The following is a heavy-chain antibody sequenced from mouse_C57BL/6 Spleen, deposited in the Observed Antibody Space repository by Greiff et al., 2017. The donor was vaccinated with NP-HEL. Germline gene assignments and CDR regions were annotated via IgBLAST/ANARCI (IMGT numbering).Heavy chain of an antibody. CDR3: ARFTTVVATPAMDY. J-gene: IGHJ4*01. Sequence: DVKLQESGAELVKPGASVKLSCTASGFNIKDYYMHWVKQRTEQGLEWIGRIDPEDGETKYAPKFPGKATITADTSSNTAYLQLSSLTSEDTAVYYCARFTTVVATPAMDYWGQGTSVTVSS. CDR1: GFNIKDYY. CDR2: IDPEDGET. V-gene: IGHV14-2*01. D-gene: IGHD1-1*01.